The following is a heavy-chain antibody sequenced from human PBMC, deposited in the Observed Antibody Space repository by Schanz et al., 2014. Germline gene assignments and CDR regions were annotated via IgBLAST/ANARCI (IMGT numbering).Heavy chain of an antibody. J-gene: IGHJ5*02. D-gene: IGHD3-9*01. CDR1: GISFSSYA. CDR2: IKSDGSST. Sequence: EVQLVESGGGLVQPGGSLRLSCAASGISFSSYAINWVRQAPGKGLVWVSRIKSDGSSTSYADSVKGRFTISRDNAKNTLYLQMSSLRADDTAVYYCAKAADWPVTRFDPWGQGTLVTVSS. V-gene: IGHV3-74*02. CDR3: AKAADWPVTRFDP.